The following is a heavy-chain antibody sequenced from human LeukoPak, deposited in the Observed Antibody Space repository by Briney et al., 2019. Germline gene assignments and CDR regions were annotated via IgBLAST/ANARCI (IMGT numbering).Heavy chain of an antibody. V-gene: IGHV3-30*02. CDR1: GFTFSSYG. CDR2: IRYDGSNK. CDR3: AKDRGDYFDY. J-gene: IGHJ4*02. D-gene: IGHD5-12*01. Sequence: GGSLRLSCAASGFTFSSYGMHWVRQAPGKGLEWVAFIRYDGSNKYYADSVKGRFTISRDNSKNTLYLRMNSLRAEDTAVYYCAKDRGDYFDYWGQGTLVTVSS.